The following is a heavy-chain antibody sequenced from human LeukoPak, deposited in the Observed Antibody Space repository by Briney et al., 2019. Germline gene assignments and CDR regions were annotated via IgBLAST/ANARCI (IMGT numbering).Heavy chain of an antibody. Sequence: SETLSLTCTVSGGSISSYYWSWIRQPPGKGLEWIGYIYYSGSTNYNPSLKSRVTISVDTSRNQFSLKLSSVTAADTAVYYCARRGFYDSSGYYDYWGQGTLVTVSS. J-gene: IGHJ4*02. D-gene: IGHD3-22*01. CDR2: IYYSGST. CDR3: ARRGFYDSSGYYDY. CDR1: GGSISSYY. V-gene: IGHV4-59*08.